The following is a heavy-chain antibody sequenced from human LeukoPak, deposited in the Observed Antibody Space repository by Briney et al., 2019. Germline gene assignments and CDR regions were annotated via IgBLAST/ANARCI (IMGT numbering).Heavy chain of an antibody. CDR2: INPNSGGT. J-gene: IGHJ5*02. Sequence: ASVKVSCKASGYTFTGYYMHWVRQAPGQGLEWMGWINPNSGGTNYAQKFQGRVTMTRDTSISTAYMELSRLRSDDTTVYYCARGVVPAAITNWFDPWGQGTLVTVSS. CDR1: GYTFTGYY. CDR3: ARGVVPAAITNWFDP. V-gene: IGHV1-2*02. D-gene: IGHD2-2*01.